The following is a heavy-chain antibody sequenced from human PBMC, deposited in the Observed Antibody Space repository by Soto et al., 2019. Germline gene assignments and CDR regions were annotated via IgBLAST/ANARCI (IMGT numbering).Heavy chain of an antibody. Sequence: EVQLVESGGGLVQPGGSLRLSCAASGFTFSSYSMNWVRQAPGKGLEWVSYISSSSSTTYYADSVKGRFTISRDNDKNSLYLQMNSLGDEDTAGYYCARGLYYYDSRGYWGYWGQGTLVTVSS. CDR3: ARGLYYYDSRGYWGY. V-gene: IGHV3-48*02. D-gene: IGHD3-22*01. CDR1: GFTFSSYS. J-gene: IGHJ4*02. CDR2: ISSSSSTT.